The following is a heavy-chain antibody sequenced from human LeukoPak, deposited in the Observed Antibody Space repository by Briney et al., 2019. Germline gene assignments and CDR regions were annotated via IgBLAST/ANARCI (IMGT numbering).Heavy chain of an antibody. V-gene: IGHV4-30-4*08. Sequence: PSQTLSLTCTVSGGSISSGDYYWSWIRQPPGKGLEWIGYIYYSGSTYYNPSLKSRVTISVDTSKNQFSLKLSSVTAADTAVYYCASLAGSRDGYNAFDYWGQGTLVTVSS. CDR1: GGSISSGDYY. CDR2: IYYSGST. J-gene: IGHJ4*02. CDR3: ASLAGSRDGYNAFDY. D-gene: IGHD5-24*01.